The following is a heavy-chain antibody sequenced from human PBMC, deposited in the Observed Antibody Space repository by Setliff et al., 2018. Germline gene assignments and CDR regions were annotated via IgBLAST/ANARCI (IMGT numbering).Heavy chain of an antibody. J-gene: IGHJ3*01. D-gene: IGHD7-27*01. CDR2: FFYSGDS. CDR1: GASINSHY. V-gene: IGHV4-59*08. CDR3: ARQPPLNWAIPFDL. Sequence: PSETLSLTCTVSGASINSHYWSWIRQPPGKGLEWIGLFFYSGDSRYNPSLKSRVTMSVDASRNQFSLHLSSMTAADTAVYYCARQPPLNWAIPFDLWGQGKRVTVSS.